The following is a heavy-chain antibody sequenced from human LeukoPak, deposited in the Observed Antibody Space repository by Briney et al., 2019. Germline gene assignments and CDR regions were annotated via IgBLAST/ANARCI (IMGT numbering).Heavy chain of an antibody. Sequence: PGGSLRLSCAASEFTFSSYWMHWVRQAPGKGLVWVSRISSDGSSTTYADSVKGRFTISRDNAKNTLYLQMNSLRAEDTAVYYCSCSSLRGTFDCWGQGTLVTVSS. CDR3: SCSSLRGTFDC. J-gene: IGHJ4*02. CDR2: ISSDGSST. V-gene: IGHV3-74*01. CDR1: EFTFSSYW. D-gene: IGHD6-6*01.